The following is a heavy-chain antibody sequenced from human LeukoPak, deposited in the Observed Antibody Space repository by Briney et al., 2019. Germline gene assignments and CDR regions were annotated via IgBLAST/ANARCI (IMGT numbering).Heavy chain of an antibody. V-gene: IGHV3-23*01. CDR1: GFTFSSYA. Sequence: GGSLRLSCAASGFTFSSYAMSWVRQAPGKGLEWVSAISGSGGSTYYADSVKGRFTISRDNSKNTLYLQMNSLRAEDTAVYYCARGLRHYYDSSGYDYWGQGTLVTVSS. CDR3: ARGLRHYYDSSGYDY. CDR2: ISGSGGST. D-gene: IGHD3-22*01. J-gene: IGHJ4*02.